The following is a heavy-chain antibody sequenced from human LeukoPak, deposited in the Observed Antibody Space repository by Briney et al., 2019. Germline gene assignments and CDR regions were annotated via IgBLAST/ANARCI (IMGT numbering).Heavy chain of an antibody. V-gene: IGHV3-23*01. CDR3: AKDGFDYYDSSGYYYFDY. J-gene: IGHJ4*02. CDR1: GFMFSNHA. Sequence: GGSLRLSCAGSGFMFSNHAMSWVRQAPGKGLEWVSGISTRGGGIYYADSVKGRFTISRDNSKNALYLQMKSLRAEDTAVYYCAKDGFDYYDSSGYYYFDYWGQGTLVTVSS. CDR2: ISTRGGGI. D-gene: IGHD3-22*01.